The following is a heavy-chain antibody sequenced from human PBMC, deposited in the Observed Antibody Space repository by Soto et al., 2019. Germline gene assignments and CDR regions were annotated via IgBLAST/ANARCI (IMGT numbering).Heavy chain of an antibody. Sequence: EVQLVESGGGLVQPGGSLRLSCAASGFTFSSYSMNWVRQAPGKGLEWVSYISSGRSTTHYSDSVKGRFTISRDQAKNSLYLQMSSLRDEDTAVYYCARGNCGGDCYSSPLDYWGQGTLVTVSS. V-gene: IGHV3-48*02. D-gene: IGHD2-21*02. CDR1: GFTFSSYS. CDR2: ISSGRSTT. CDR3: ARGNCGGDCYSSPLDY. J-gene: IGHJ4*02.